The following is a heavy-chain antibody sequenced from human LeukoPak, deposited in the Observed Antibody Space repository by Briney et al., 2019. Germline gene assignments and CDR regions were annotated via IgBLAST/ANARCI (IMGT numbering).Heavy chain of an antibody. J-gene: IGHJ6*02. V-gene: IGHV1-18*01. Sequence: GASVKVSCKASGYTFTSYGISWVRQAPGQGLEWMGWISAYKGNTNYAQKLQGRVTMTTDTSTSTAYMELRSLRSDDTAVYYCAREGVPGGHYYYGMDVWGQGTTVTVSS. D-gene: IGHD3-10*01. CDR3: AREGVPGGHYYYGMDV. CDR1: GYTFTSYG. CDR2: ISAYKGNT.